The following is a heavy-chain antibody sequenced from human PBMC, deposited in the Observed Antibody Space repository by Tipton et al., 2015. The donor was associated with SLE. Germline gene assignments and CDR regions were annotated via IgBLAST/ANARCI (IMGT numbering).Heavy chain of an antibody. D-gene: IGHD4-23*01. CDR1: GYTFTSYG. V-gene: IGHV1-46*01. J-gene: IGHJ1*01. Sequence: QSGPEVKKPGASVKVSCKASGYTFTSYGISWVRQAPGQGLEWMGIINPSGGGTSYAQKFQGRVTLTRDTSTSTVYMELSSLTSEDTAVYYCARDGGGNSVYFQHWGQGTLVTVSS. CDR2: INPSGGGT. CDR3: ARDGGGNSVYFQH.